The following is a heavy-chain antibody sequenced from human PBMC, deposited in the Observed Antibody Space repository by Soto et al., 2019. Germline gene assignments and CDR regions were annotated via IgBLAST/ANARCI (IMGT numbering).Heavy chain of an antibody. CDR2: IWGDASHE. J-gene: IGHJ4*02. CDR1: GFTFSTYS. CDR3: VKDFRPDSGYVLDF. V-gene: IGHV3-33*03. Sequence: PGGSLRLSCAASGFTFSTYSMNWVRQAPGKGLEWVAVIWGDASHEYYADSVKGRFTISRDNSRDKVYLQMNSLRAEDTALYYCVKDFRPDSGYVLDFWAKGTLVPVSS. D-gene: IGHD5-12*01.